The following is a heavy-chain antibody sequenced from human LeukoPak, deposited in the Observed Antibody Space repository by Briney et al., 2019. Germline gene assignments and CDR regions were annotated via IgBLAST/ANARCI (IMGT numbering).Heavy chain of an antibody. Sequence: SGGSLRLSCAASGFTFSDYAMSWVRQAPGKGLEWVSTIFKTGDTAHYADIVRGRFTISRENSKNTLSLQMNSLRAEDTAIYYCAKLWGRHVWSFDYWGQGALVTVSS. CDR3: AKLWGRHVWSFDY. D-gene: IGHD3-16*01. CDR2: IFKTGDTA. CDR1: GFTFSDYA. V-gene: IGHV3-23*01. J-gene: IGHJ4*02.